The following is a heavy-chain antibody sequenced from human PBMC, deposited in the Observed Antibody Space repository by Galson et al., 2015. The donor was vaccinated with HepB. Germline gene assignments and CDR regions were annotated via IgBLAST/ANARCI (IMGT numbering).Heavy chain of an antibody. CDR1: GFSLSTSGMC. CDR2: IDWDDDK. Sequence: PALVKPTQTLTLTCTFSGFSLSTSGMCVSWIRQPPGKALEWLARIDWDDDKYYSTSLKTRLTISKDTSKNQVVLTMTNMDPVDTATYYCAGTRLHYYGSGSYYINDHWGQGTLVTVSS. V-gene: IGHV2-70*11. CDR3: AGTRLHYYGSGSYYINDH. D-gene: IGHD3-10*01. J-gene: IGHJ5*02.